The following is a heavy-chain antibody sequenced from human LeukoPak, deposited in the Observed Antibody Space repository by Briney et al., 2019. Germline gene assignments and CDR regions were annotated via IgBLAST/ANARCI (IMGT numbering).Heavy chain of an antibody. D-gene: IGHD3-10*01. J-gene: IGHJ4*02. CDR2: IYYSGST. CDR3: ARGDGGYGSGSYYGY. Sequence: SETLSLTCTASGGSISSGGYYWSWIRQHPGKGLEWIGYIYYSGSTYYNPSLKSRVTISVDTSKNQFSLKLSSVTAADTAVYYCARGDGGYGSGSYYGYWGQGTLVTVSS. V-gene: IGHV4-31*03. CDR1: GGSISSGGYY.